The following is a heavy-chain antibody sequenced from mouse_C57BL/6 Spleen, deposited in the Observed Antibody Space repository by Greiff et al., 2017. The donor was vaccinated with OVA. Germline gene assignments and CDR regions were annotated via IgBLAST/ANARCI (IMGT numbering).Heavy chain of an antibody. CDR3: ARSPDGYYGPY. D-gene: IGHD2-3*01. V-gene: IGHV1-26*01. CDR1: GYTFTDYY. J-gene: IGHJ3*01. Sequence: VQLQQSGPELVKPGASVKISCKASGYTFTDYYMNWVKQSHGKSLEWIGDINPNNGGTSYNQKFKGKATLTVDKSSSTAYMELRSLTSEDSAVYYCARSPDGYYGPYWGQGTLVTVSA. CDR2: INPNNGGT.